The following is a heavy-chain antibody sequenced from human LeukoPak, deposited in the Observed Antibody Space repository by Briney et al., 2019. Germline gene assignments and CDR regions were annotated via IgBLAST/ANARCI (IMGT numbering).Heavy chain of an antibody. V-gene: IGHV3-30*04. D-gene: IGHD2-15*01. Sequence: GGSLRLSCAASGFTFSSYAMLWVRQAPGKGLEWVAVISYDGSNRYYADSVKGRFTISRDNSKNTLYLQMNSLRAEDTAVYYCARVWWFTYYYYYGMDVWGQGTTVTVSS. CDR2: ISYDGSNR. CDR1: GFTFSSYA. J-gene: IGHJ6*02. CDR3: ARVWWFTYYYYYGMDV.